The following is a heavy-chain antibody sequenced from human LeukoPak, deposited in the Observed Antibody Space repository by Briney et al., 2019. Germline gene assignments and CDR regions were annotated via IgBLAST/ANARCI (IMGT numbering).Heavy chain of an antibody. V-gene: IGHV3-7*01. CDR1: GFTFSSYG. CDR3: ARDATSRTADY. J-gene: IGHJ4*02. D-gene: IGHD5-12*01. CDR2: IKQDGSET. Sequence: GGSLRLSCAASGFTFSSYGMSWVRQAPGKGLEWVGNIKQDGSETYFVDSVKGRFTISRDNAKNSLYLQMNNLRAEDTAVYYCARDATSRTADYWGQGTLVTVSS.